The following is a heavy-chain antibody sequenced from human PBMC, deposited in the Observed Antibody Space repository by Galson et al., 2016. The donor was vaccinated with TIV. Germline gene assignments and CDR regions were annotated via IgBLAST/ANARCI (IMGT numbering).Heavy chain of an antibody. J-gene: IGHJ5*02. CDR2: ALPIFGTS. CDR1: GDTFNSYA. D-gene: IGHD5-24*01. Sequence: SVKVSCKASGDTFNSYAINWVRQAPEQGLEWVGRALPIFGTSNYAEEFQDRVTITADESMSTAYMELSSLTSDDTAVYYCAISSRRDRYGHTNWFDPWGQGTLVTVSS. CDR3: AISSRRDRYGHTNWFDP. V-gene: IGHV1-69*13.